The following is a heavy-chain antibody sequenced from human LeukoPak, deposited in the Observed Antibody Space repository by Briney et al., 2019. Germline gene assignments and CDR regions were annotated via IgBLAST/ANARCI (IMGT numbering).Heavy chain of an antibody. CDR1: GYTFTSYG. J-gene: IGHJ4*02. Sequence: ASVKVSCKASGYTFTSYGISWVRQAPGQGLEWMGWISAYNGNTNYAQKLQGRVTMTTDTPTSTAYMELRSLRSDDTAVYYCARRYCSSTSCHVDYWGQGTLVTVSS. CDR3: ARRYCSSTSCHVDY. CDR2: ISAYNGNT. V-gene: IGHV1-18*04. D-gene: IGHD2-2*01.